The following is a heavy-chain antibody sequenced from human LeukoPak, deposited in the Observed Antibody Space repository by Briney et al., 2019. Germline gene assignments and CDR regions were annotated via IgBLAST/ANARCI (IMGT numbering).Heavy chain of an antibody. CDR1: GGSISTYY. V-gene: IGHV4-59*01. CDR3: ARTQSQSGSYRYYFGY. J-gene: IGHJ4*02. CDR2: VYYIANT. D-gene: IGHD1-26*01. Sequence: SETLSLTCTLSGGSISTYYWSWIRQPPGGGLEWIGYVYYIANTNYNPSLKSRVTMSVDPSKNQFSLKVKSVTAADTAMYYCARTQSQSGSYRYYFGYWGQGTLVTVSS.